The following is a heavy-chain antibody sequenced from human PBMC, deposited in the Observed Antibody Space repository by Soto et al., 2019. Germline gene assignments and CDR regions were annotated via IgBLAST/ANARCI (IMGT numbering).Heavy chain of an antibody. D-gene: IGHD3-22*01. Sequence: SETLSLTCTVSRGSISSGGFYWSWIRQSPGKGLEWIGFIYANGNSYYNPSLKSRANISLDTSKNKFSLKISSVTVADTAVYYCARDGRTSGYYLDYWGQGTPVTVSS. CDR2: IYANGNS. V-gene: IGHV4-31*03. CDR1: RGSISSGGFY. J-gene: IGHJ4*02. CDR3: ARDGRTSGYYLDY.